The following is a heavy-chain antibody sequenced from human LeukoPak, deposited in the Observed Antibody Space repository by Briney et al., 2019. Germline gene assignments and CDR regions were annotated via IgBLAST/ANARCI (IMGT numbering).Heavy chain of an antibody. J-gene: IGHJ4*02. CDR2: IYYSGST. V-gene: IGHV4-30-4*08. CDR3: AREGSGSYPFDY. Sequence: SETLSLTCTVSGGSISSGDYYWSWIRQPPGKGLEWIGYIYYSGSTYYNPSLKSRVTISVDTSKNQFSLKLSSVTAADTAVYYCAREGSGSYPFDYWGQGTLVTVSS. D-gene: IGHD1-26*01. CDR1: GGSISSGDYY.